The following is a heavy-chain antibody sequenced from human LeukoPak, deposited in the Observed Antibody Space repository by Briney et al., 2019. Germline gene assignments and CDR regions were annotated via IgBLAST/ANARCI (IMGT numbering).Heavy chain of an antibody. D-gene: IGHD4-23*01. CDR1: GFTFTGYY. V-gene: IGHV1-2*02. J-gene: IGHJ4*02. CDR2: VNPNNGGT. CDR3: ARDSYGGTWSLGY. Sequence: ASMRLSCKASGFTFTGYYMHWVRQAPGQGLEWMGWVNPNNGGTNYAQMFQGRVTMTSDTSINTAYMELSRLRSDDTAVYYCARDSYGGTWSLGYWGQGTLVTVSS.